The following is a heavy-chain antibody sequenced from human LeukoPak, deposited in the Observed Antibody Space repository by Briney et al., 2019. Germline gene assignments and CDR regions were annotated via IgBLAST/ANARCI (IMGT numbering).Heavy chain of an antibody. CDR1: GGSISSSSYY. CDR2: IYYSGST. J-gene: IGHJ5*02. V-gene: IGHV4-39*01. D-gene: IGHD3-10*01. CDR3: ARREWFGELFPEWFDP. Sequence: PSETLSLTCTVSGGSISSSSYYWGWIRPPPGKGLEWIGSIYYSGSTYYNPSLKSRVTISVDTSKNQFSLKLSSVTAADTAVYYCARREWFGELFPEWFDPWGQGTLVTVSS.